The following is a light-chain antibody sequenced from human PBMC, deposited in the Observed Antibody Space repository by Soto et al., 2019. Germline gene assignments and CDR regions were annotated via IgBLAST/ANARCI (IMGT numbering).Light chain of an antibody. CDR2: DAS. J-gene: IGKJ1*01. V-gene: IGKV1-5*01. CDR1: QSINTR. Sequence: DIQMTQSPSTLSSSVGSRVTITCQATQSINTRLAWYQQKPGKAPKLLIYDASSLESGVPSRFSGSGSGTEFTLTISSLKTEDFATYYCLQDYSYTRTFGQGTKVDIK. CDR3: LQDYSYTRT.